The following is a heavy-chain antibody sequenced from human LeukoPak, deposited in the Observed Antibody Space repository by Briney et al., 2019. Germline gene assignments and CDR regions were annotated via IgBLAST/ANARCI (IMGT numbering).Heavy chain of an antibody. D-gene: IGHD3-3*01. CDR1: GGSFSGYY. Sequence: SETLSLTCAVYGGSFSGYYWSWIRQPPGKGLEWIGEINHSGSTNYNPSLKSRVTISVDTPKNQFSLKLSSVTAADTAVYYCARGSPYDFWSGYLFDYWGQGTLVTVSS. V-gene: IGHV4-34*01. J-gene: IGHJ4*02. CDR3: ARGSPYDFWSGYLFDY. CDR2: INHSGST.